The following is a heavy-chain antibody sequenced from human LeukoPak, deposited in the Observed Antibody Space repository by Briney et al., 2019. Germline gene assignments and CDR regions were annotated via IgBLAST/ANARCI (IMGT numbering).Heavy chain of an antibody. V-gene: IGHV4-59*08. CDR2: ISYSENS. CDR3: ARHGYSYGRFDY. CDR1: GGSISPYY. Sequence: SETLSLTCTVSGGSISPYYWSWIRQPPGKGLEWIGYISYSENSNYNPSLKSRVTISLDTSKNQFSLKLSFVTAADTAVYYCARHGYSYGRFDYWGQGTLVTVSS. D-gene: IGHD5-18*01. J-gene: IGHJ4*02.